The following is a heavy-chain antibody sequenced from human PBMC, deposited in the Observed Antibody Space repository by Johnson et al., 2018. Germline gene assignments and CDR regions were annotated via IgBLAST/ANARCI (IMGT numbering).Heavy chain of an antibody. CDR1: RFSFRNYG. J-gene: IGHJ3*02. D-gene: IGHD4-11*01. Sequence: VQLQESGGDVVQPGRSLRVSCAASRFSFRNYGMHWVRQAPGKGLEWVSSISSSSGYIYYAASVKGRFTISRDNAKNSLYLQMNSLRAEDPAVYYCARDPSGGTVTTCAFDIWGQGTMVTVSS. CDR2: ISSSSGYI. V-gene: IGHV3-21*01. CDR3: ARDPSGGTVTTCAFDI.